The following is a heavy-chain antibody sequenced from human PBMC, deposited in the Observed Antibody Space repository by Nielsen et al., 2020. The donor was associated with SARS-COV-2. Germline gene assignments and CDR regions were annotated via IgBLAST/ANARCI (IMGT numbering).Heavy chain of an antibody. D-gene: IGHD3-10*01. J-gene: IGHJ6*02. V-gene: IGHV3-30*19. CDR3: ARDSMAHVLLWFGELYAGGMDV. CDR2: IWYDGSNK. CDR1: GFTFSSYG. Sequence: GGSLRLSCAASGFTFSSYGMHWVRQAPGKGLEWVAVIWYDGSNKYYADSVKGRFTISRDNSKNTLYLQMNSLRAEDTAVYYCARDSMAHVLLWFGELYAGGMDVWGQGTTVTVSS.